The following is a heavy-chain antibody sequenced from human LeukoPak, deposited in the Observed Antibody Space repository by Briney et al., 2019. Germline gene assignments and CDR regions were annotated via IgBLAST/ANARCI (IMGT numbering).Heavy chain of an antibody. CDR1: GGSISSYY. D-gene: IGHD6-13*01. CDR3: ARGYSSSWTDY. Sequence: PSETLSLICTVSGGSISSYYWSWIRQAPGKGLEGIGYIYYSGSTNYNPSLKRRVTISVDTSKNQFSLKLSSVTAADTAVYYCARGYSSSWTDYWGQGTLVTVSS. CDR2: IYYSGST. V-gene: IGHV4-59*01. J-gene: IGHJ4*02.